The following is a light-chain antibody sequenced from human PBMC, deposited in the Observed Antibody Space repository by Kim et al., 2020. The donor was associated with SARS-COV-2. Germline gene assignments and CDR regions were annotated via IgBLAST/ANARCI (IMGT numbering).Light chain of an antibody. J-gene: IGKJ2*01. CDR1: QIIDTY. Sequence: SASVGDRVTITCRASQIIDTYLAWYQQKPGKAPNLLIYQASSLQIGVPSRFSGSGSGAEFTLPISNLQPDDFATYYCQHYIRFPYTFGQGTKLEI. CDR2: QAS. V-gene: IGKV1-5*03. CDR3: QHYIRFPYT.